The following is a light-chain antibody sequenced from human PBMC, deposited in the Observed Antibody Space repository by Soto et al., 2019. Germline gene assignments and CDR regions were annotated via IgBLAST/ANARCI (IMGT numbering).Light chain of an antibody. CDR2: WAS. V-gene: IGKV4-1*01. J-gene: IGKJ1*01. CDR3: QQYYTIPPT. Sequence: DIVMTQSPDSLAVSLGERATINCKSSQTVLYSANNRNYLTWYQQKPGQPPKLLIYWASTREVGVPDRFSGSGSGTDITLTISSLQAEDVAVYYCQQYYTIPPTFGQGTKVEIK. CDR1: QTVLYSANNRNY.